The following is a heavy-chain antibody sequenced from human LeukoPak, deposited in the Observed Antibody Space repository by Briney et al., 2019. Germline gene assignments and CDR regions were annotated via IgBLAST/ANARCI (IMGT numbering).Heavy chain of an antibody. CDR3: ARVEGFDADYYYYMDV. D-gene: IGHD3-10*01. J-gene: IGHJ6*03. CDR1: GYTFTSYD. V-gene: IGHV1-8*01. CDR2: MNPNSGNT. Sequence: ASVKVSCKASGYTFTSYDINWVRQATGQGLEWMGRMNPNSGNTGYAQKFQGRVTMTRNTSISTACMELSSLRSEDTAVYYCARVEGFDADYYYYMDVWGKGTTVTVSS.